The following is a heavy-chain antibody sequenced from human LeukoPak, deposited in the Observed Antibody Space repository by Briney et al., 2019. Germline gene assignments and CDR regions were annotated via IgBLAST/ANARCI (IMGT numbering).Heavy chain of an antibody. CDR2: IYSGGST. V-gene: IGHV3-53*01. CDR1: GFTVSSNY. J-gene: IGHJ4*02. D-gene: IGHD5-12*01. CDR3: ARVAGYSGYEPGYFED. Sequence: GGSLRLSCAASGFTVSSNYMSWVRQAPGKGLEWVSAIYSGGSTYYADSVKGRFTISRDNAKNSLYLHMNSLRAEDTAAYYCARVAGYSGYEPGYFEDWGQGTLVTVSS.